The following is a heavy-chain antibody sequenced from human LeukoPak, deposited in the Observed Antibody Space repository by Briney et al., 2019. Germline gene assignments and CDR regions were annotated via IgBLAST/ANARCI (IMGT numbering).Heavy chain of an antibody. Sequence: GGSLRLSCAASGFKLSDHYMDSVRQAPGKGLEWVGRTRNKANRYTTEYAASVKGRFTIPRDDSKNSLYLQMNSLKTEDTAVYYCARGGYYDSSGYPVAYWGQGTLVTVSS. J-gene: IGHJ4*02. D-gene: IGHD3-22*01. V-gene: IGHV3-72*01. CDR3: ARGGYYDSSGYPVAY. CDR1: GFKLSDHY. CDR2: TRNKANRYTT.